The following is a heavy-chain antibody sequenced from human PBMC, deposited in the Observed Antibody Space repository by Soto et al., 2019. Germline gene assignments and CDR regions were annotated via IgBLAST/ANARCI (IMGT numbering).Heavy chain of an antibody. Sequence: PSETLSLTCTVSGGSISSYYWSWIRQPPGKGLEWIGYIYYSGSTNYNPSLKSRVTISVDTSKNQFSLKLSSVTAADTAVYYCARDSLVVTAIPPPYYYYGRDVWGQGTTVTVSS. CDR2: IYYSGST. J-gene: IGHJ6*02. CDR1: GGSISSYY. CDR3: ARDSLVVTAIPPPYYYYGRDV. D-gene: IGHD2-21*02. V-gene: IGHV4-59*01.